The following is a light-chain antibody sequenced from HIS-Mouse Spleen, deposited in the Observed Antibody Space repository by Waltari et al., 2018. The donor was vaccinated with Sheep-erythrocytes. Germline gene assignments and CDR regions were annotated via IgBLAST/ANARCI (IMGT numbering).Light chain of an antibody. Sequence: QSALTQPASVSGYPGQSITISCTGTSSDVGSYNLVSWYQQHPGKAPKLMMYEGSKRPSGVSNRFSGSKSGNTASLTISGLQAEDEADYYCCSYAGSSTPWVFGGGTKLTVL. V-gene: IGLV2-23*01. J-gene: IGLJ3*02. CDR3: CSYAGSSTPWV. CDR1: SSDVGSYNL. CDR2: EGS.